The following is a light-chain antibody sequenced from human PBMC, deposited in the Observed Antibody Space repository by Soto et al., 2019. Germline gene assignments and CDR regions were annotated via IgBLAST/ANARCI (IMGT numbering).Light chain of an antibody. J-gene: IGKJ1*01. CDR3: QQYGGSPQT. V-gene: IGKV3-20*01. Sequence: EIVLTQSPGTLSLSPGERATLSCRASQSVSSSYLAWYQQKPGQAPMLLIYGASSRATGIPDRFSGSGSGTDFTLTISRLEPEDFAMYYCQQYGGSPQTFGRGTKVDIK. CDR1: QSVSSSY. CDR2: GAS.